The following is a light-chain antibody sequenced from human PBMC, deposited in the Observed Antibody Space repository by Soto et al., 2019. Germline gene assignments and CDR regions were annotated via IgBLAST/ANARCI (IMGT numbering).Light chain of an antibody. Sequence: DVVMTQSPDSLAVSLGERATTNCKSSQTVLYSSNNKNYLAWYQQKPGQPPKLHIYWASTRESGVPDRFSGSGSETDFTLTIVSLQAEDVAVYYCQQYYSIPRTFGGGTKVEIK. CDR1: QTVLYSSNNKNY. J-gene: IGKJ4*01. CDR2: WAS. V-gene: IGKV4-1*01. CDR3: QQYYSIPRT.